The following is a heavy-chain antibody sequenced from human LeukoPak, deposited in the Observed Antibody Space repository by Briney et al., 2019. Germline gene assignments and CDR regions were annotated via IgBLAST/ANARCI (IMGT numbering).Heavy chain of an antibody. CDR2: IIPIFGTA. D-gene: IGHD5-18*01. Sequence: SVKVSCKASGYTFSNYYMHWVRQAPGQGLEWMGGIIPIFGTANYAQKFQGRVTITADESTSTAYMELSSLRSEDTAVYYCARVLTVDTAMSDYWGQGTLVTVSS. V-gene: IGHV1-69*13. J-gene: IGHJ4*02. CDR3: ARVLTVDTAMSDY. CDR1: GYTFSNYY.